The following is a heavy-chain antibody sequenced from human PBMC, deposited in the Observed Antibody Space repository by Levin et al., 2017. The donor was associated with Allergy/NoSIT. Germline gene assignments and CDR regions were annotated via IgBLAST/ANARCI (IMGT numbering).Heavy chain of an antibody. V-gene: IGHV4-34*01. CDR1: GGSFSGYY. CDR2: INHSGST. Sequence: SQTLSLTCAVYGGSFSGYYWSWIRQPPGKGLEWIGEINHSGSTNYNPSLKSRVTISVDTSKNQFSLKLSSVTAADTAVYYCARSHIWGSYRYTRVWYFDLWGRGTLVTVSS. J-gene: IGHJ2*01. D-gene: IGHD3-16*02. CDR3: ARSHIWGSYRYTRVWYFDL.